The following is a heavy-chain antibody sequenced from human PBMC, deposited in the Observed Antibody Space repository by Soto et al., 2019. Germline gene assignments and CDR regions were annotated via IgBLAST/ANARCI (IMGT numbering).Heavy chain of an antibody. D-gene: IGHD5-18*01. CDR1: GFTFSSYI. CDR2: ISSSSSYI. CDR3: AREPRGYSYGSYGMDV. Sequence: GGSLRLSCAASGFTFSSYIMNWVRQAPGKGLEWVSSISSSSSYIYYADSVKGRFTISRDNAKNSLYLQMNSLRAEDTAVYYCAREPRGYSYGSYGMDVWGQGTTITVSS. V-gene: IGHV3-21*01. J-gene: IGHJ6*02.